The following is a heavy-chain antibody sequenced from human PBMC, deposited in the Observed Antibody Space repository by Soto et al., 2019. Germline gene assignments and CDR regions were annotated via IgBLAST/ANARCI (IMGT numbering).Heavy chain of an antibody. J-gene: IGHJ6*02. CDR3: AKTGIGYCSSTGGYSALDV. CDR2: ISGSGGST. D-gene: IGHD2-2*02. Sequence: EVQLLESGGGLVQPGGSLRLSCAASGFTFSSYAMSWVRQAPGKGLELVSAISGSGGSTYYADSVKGRFTISTDNSKNPLYLQMNSLRAADTAVYYCAKTGIGYCSSTGGYSALDVWGQGTTFTVSS. CDR1: GFTFSSYA. V-gene: IGHV3-23*01.